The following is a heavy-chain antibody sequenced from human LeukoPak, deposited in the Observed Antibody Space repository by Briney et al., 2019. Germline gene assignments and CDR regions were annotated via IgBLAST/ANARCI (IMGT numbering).Heavy chain of an antibody. J-gene: IGHJ4*02. V-gene: IGHV3-7*03. CDR2: IKQDGSDK. CDR3: ARVGRHDHGDPDFDS. D-gene: IGHD4-17*01. Sequence: GGSLRLSCAASGFMFRNYWMSWVRQAPGKGLEWVANIKQDGSDKHYVDSVKGRFTISRDNAKNSLYLQMNNLRADDTAVYYCARVGRHDHGDPDFDSWGQGTLVTVSS. CDR1: GFMFRNYW.